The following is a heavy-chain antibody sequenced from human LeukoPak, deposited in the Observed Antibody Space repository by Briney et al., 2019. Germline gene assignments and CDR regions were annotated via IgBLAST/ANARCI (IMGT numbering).Heavy chain of an antibody. V-gene: IGHV4-61*10. D-gene: IGHD2-2*01. CDR3: ARVSPAASYAFDI. CDR2: IYYSGST. Sequence: PSETLSLTCTVSGGSISSGSYYWSWIRQPAGKGLEWIGYIYYSGSTNYNPSLKSRVTISVDTSKNQFSLKLSSVTAADTAVYYCARVSPAASYAFDIWGQGTMVTGSS. J-gene: IGHJ3*02. CDR1: GGSISSGSYY.